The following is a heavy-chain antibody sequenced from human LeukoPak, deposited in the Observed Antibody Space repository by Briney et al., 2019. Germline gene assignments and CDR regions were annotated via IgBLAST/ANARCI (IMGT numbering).Heavy chain of an antibody. CDR1: GFTFDDYA. J-gene: IGHJ6*02. CDR3: ARANYGMDV. V-gene: IGHV3-43*02. Sequence: GGSLRLSCAASGFTFDDYAMHWVRQAPGKGLEWVSLISGDGGSTYYADSVKGRFTISRDNAKNSLYLQMNSLRAEDTAVYYCARANYGMDVWGQGTTVTVSS. CDR2: ISGDGGST.